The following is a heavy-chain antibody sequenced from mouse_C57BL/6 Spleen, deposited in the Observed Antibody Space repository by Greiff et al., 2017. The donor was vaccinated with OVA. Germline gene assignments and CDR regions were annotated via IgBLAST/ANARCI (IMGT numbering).Heavy chain of an antibody. CDR2: INPNNGGT. J-gene: IGHJ2*01. CDR3: ARRGLAMVTPFDY. Sequence: VHLPPSGPELVKPGASVKISCKASGYTFTDYYMNWVKQSHGKSLEWIGDINPNNGGTSYNQKFKGKATLTVDKSSSTAYMELRSLTSEDSAVYYCARRGLAMVTPFDYWGQGTTLTVSS. CDR1: GYTFTDYY. D-gene: IGHD2-2*01. V-gene: IGHV1-26*01.